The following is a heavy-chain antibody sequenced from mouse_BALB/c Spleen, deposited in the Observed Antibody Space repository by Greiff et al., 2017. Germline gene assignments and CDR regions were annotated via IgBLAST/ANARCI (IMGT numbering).Heavy chain of an antibody. CDR3: ARGDYYRYDGFAY. Sequence: EVQLQESGPGLVKPSQSLSLTCSVTGYSITSGYYWNWIRQFPGNKLEWMGYISYDGSNNYNPSLKNRISITRDTSKNQFFLKLNSVTTEDTATYYCARGDYYRYDGFAYWGQGTLVTVSA. J-gene: IGHJ3*01. CDR2: ISYDGSN. D-gene: IGHD2-14*01. V-gene: IGHV3-6*02. CDR1: GYSITSGYY.